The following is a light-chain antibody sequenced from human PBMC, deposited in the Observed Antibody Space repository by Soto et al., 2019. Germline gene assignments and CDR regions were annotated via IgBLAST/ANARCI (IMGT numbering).Light chain of an antibody. CDR3: QQYDDWLRLT. V-gene: IGKV3D-15*01. CDR2: GAS. J-gene: IGKJ4*01. Sequence: EVIMTLSPATLSLAPGEGATLSCRRSQSVSSYLAWYQQKPGQAPRLLIFGASYRATGIPARFSGSGSGTEFNLTISSLQSEDFAVYFCQQYDDWLRLTFGGGTKVDIK. CDR1: QSVSSY.